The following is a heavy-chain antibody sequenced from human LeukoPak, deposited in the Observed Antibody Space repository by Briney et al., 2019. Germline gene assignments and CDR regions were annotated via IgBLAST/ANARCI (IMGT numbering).Heavy chain of an antibody. CDR2: IYSSGST. CDR1: GGSVSSGSYY. CDR3: ASTYYYDSSGYHPDY. D-gene: IGHD3-22*01. V-gene: IGHV4-61*01. J-gene: IGHJ4*02. Sequence: SETLSLTCTVSGGSVSSGSYYWSRIRQPPGKGLEWIGYIYSSGSTNYNPSLKSRVTISVDTSKNQFSLKLSSVTAADTAVYYCASTYYYDSSGYHPDYWGQGTLVTVSS.